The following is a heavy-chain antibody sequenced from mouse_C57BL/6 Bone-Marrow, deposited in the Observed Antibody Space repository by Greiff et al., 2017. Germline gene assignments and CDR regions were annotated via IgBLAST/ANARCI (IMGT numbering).Heavy chain of an antibody. J-gene: IGHJ3*01. CDR2: IDPENGDT. CDR3: TTWAY. V-gene: IGHV14-4*01. Sequence: EVKLMESGAELVRPGASVKLSCTASGFNIKDVYMHWVKQRPEQGLEWIGWIDPENGDTEYASKFQGKATITADTSSNTAYLQLSSLTSEDTAVYYCTTWAYWGQGTLVTVSA. CDR1: GFNIKDVY.